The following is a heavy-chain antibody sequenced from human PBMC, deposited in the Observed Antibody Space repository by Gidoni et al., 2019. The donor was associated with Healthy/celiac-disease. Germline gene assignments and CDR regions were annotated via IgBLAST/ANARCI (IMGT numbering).Heavy chain of an antibody. V-gene: IGHV4-39*01. CDR1: GGPISSSSDY. J-gene: IGHJ6*02. Sequence: CPVVGGPISSSSDYWGWLRQPPGKGLEWIGSIYYSGSTYYNPTLKSRVPISVDTSKNQFSLKLSSVTAADTAVYYCASPLDGMDVWGQGTTVTVSS. CDR2: IYYSGST. CDR3: ASPLDGMDV.